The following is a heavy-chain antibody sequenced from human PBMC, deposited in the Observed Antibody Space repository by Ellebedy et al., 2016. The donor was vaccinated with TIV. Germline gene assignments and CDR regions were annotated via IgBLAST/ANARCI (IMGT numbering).Heavy chain of an antibody. J-gene: IGHJ4*02. CDR1: GDSISSGGYY. D-gene: IGHD1-26*01. Sequence: SETLSLTXTVSGDSISSGGYYWSWIRQPPGKGLEWIGQIYHSGTTNYNPSLKSRVIMSVDESKSRFSLNLTSVTAADTAVYYCARHEGKHQVGWGPGTLVTVSS. V-gene: IGHV4-39*07. CDR3: ARHEGKHQVG. CDR2: IYHSGTT.